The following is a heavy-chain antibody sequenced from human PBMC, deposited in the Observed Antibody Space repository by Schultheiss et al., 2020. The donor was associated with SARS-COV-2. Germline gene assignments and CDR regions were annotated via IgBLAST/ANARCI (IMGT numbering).Heavy chain of an antibody. V-gene: IGHV4-31*03. CDR2: IYNSGRT. Sequence: SGPTLVKPTQTLTLTCTFSGFSLSTSGMCVSWIRQPPGKGLEWIGYIYNSGRTNYNPPLKSRVTISADTSKNQFSLKLSSVTAADTAVYYCARDCSGGSCHPYWGQGTLVTVSS. CDR1: GFSLSTSGMC. CDR3: ARDCSGGSCHPY. D-gene: IGHD2-15*01. J-gene: IGHJ4*02.